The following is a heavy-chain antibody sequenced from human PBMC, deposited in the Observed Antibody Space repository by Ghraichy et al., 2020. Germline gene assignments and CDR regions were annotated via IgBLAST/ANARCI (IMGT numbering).Heavy chain of an antibody. D-gene: IGHD2-15*01. J-gene: IGHJ4*02. CDR1: GGSISSSSYY. CDR2: IYYSGST. CDR3: ARHRLLSAARMYYFDY. V-gene: IGHV4-39*01. Sequence: SQTLSLTCTVSGGSISSSSYYWGWIRQPPGRGLEWIGTIYYSGSTYYNPSLKSRVTISVDTSKNQFSLKLSSVTAADTALYYCARHRLLSAARMYYFDYWGQGTLVTVSS.